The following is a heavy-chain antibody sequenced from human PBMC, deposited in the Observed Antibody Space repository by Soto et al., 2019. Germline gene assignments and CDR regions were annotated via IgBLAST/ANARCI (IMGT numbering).Heavy chain of an antibody. V-gene: IGHV1-58*02. D-gene: IGHD4-17*01. CDR3: AAIVDYGDYGEFDY. J-gene: IGHJ4*02. CDR1: GFTFTSSA. CDR2: IVVGSGNT. Sequence: SVKVSCKASGFTFTSSAMQWVRQARGQRLEWIGWIVVGSGNTNYAQKFQERVTITWDMSTSTAYMELSSLRSEDTAVYYCAAIVDYGDYGEFDYRGQGTLVTVSS.